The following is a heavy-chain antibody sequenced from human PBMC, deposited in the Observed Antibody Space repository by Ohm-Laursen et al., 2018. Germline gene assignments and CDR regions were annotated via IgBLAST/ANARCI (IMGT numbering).Heavy chain of an antibody. CDR2: MSPNSDNT. V-gene: IGHV1-8*01. Sequence: SVKVSCKASGYTFSSYDINWVRQAAGQGPEWMGWMSPNSDNTGYAPKFQGRVTMARNTSISTAYLELSSLRSEDTAVYYCARGHSSWYQYFQYWGQGTLVTVSS. J-gene: IGHJ1*01. D-gene: IGHD6-13*01. CDR3: ARGHSSWYQYFQY. CDR1: GYTFSSYD.